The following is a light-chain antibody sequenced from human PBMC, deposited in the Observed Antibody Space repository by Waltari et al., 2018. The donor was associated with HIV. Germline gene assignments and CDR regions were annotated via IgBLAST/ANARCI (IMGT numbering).Light chain of an antibody. CDR2: TAS. J-gene: IGKJ2*02. V-gene: IGKV1-39*01. CDR3: QQSYIRPST. Sequence: DIQMTQSPSSLSATVGGRVTLTCRASHSIDKYLNWYQHKPGKAPKLLIYTASSLHSGDPPRFSGSGSGTDFTLTISSLQPEDFATYYCQQSYIRPSTFGQGTKLE. CDR1: HSIDKY.